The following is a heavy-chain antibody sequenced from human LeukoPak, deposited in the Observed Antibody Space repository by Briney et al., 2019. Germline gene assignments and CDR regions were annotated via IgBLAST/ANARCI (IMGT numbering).Heavy chain of an antibody. CDR2: IRYDGTNT. J-gene: IGHJ4*02. V-gene: IGHV3-30*02. CDR3: AKNRWGSVATPDS. D-gene: IGHD5-12*01. Sequence: PSETLSLTCTVSGYSISSGYYWGWVRQAPGKGLEWVTFIRYDGTNTYADSVKGRFTISRDNSKNTVYLQMNTLRTEDTALYYCAKNRWGSVATPDSWGQGALVTVSS. CDR1: GYSISSGYY.